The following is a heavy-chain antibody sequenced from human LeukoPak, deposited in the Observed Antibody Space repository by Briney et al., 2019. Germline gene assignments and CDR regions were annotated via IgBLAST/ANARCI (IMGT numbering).Heavy chain of an antibody. Sequence: PSGTLSLTCAVSGASISSSARWSWVRQFPGKGLEWIGEVYHGGSTNYNPSLKSRVTISLDNSNNHFSLRLRPVTAADTARYYCARRGYSGYEAYFDYWGQGTLVTVSS. CDR1: GASISSSAR. CDR2: VYHGGST. D-gene: IGHD5-12*01. V-gene: IGHV4-4*02. J-gene: IGHJ4*02. CDR3: ARRGYSGYEAYFDY.